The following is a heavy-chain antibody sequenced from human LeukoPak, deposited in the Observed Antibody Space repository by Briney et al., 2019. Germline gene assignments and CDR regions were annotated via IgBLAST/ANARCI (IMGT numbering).Heavy chain of an antibody. J-gene: IGHJ4*02. D-gene: IGHD2-21*02. Sequence: ASVKVSCKASGYTFTSYGISWVRQAPGQGLEWMGWISAYNGNTNYAQKLQGRVTMTTDTSTSTAYMELRSLRSDDTAVYYCARTKDRMVVVTATLHDYWGQGTLVTVSS. V-gene: IGHV1-18*01. CDR3: ARTKDRMVVVTATLHDY. CDR2: ISAYNGNT. CDR1: GYTFTSYG.